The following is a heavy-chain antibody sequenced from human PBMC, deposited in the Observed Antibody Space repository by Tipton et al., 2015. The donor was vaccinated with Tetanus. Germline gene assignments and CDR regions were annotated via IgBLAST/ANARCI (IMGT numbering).Heavy chain of an antibody. CDR2: IYNDGRT. V-gene: IGHV4-4*02. CDR3: TTWRGLLVSN. CDR1: GDSINSAAW. Sequence: TLSLTCAVSGDSINSAAWWTWVRQAPGQGLEWIGEIYNDGRTNYNPSLESRVTISQDKTKNQFSLRLASLTAADTAGYYCTTWRGLLVSNWGQGTLVSVSS. D-gene: IGHD3-3*01. J-gene: IGHJ1*01.